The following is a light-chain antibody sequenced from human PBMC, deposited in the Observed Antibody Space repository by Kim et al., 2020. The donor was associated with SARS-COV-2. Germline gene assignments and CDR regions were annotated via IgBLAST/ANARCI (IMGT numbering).Light chain of an antibody. Sequence: SPGERATLSCRASRSIGTALAWYQQKPGQAPRLLIYRASIRASGTPARFSGSGSGTEFSLSISSLQSEDFAVYHCKQYDNWPPITFGGGTKVDIK. CDR3: KQYDNWPPIT. J-gene: IGKJ4*01. CDR1: RSIGTA. CDR2: RAS. V-gene: IGKV3-15*01.